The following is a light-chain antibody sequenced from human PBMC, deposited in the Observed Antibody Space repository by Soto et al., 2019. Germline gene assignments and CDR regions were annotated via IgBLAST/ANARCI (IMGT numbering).Light chain of an antibody. CDR1: QSVTSSY. V-gene: IGKV3-20*01. J-gene: IGKJ2*01. CDR3: HQYGSSPLS. Sequence: EIVLTQSPGTLSLSPGDRATLSCRASQSVTSSYLAWFQQKPGQAPRLLIYEASSRATGIPDRFSGSGSGTDLTLTSNRLEPEDFSVYSCHQYGSSPLSFGQGTKLDI. CDR2: EAS.